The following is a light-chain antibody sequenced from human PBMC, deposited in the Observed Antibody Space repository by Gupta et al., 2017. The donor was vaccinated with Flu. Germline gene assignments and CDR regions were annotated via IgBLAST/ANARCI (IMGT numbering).Light chain of an antibody. CDR1: SGSIASAY. J-gene: IGLJ2*01. CDR2: EDY. Sequence: NFMLTQPHSVSESPGKTVTISCTRSSGSIASAYVQWYQRRPGSSPPIVISEDYQRPSGVPDRFSGSIDRSSNSASLTISGLQTEDEADYYCQSYDTTYIVFGGGTKLTVL. CDR3: QSYDTTYIV. V-gene: IGLV6-57*01.